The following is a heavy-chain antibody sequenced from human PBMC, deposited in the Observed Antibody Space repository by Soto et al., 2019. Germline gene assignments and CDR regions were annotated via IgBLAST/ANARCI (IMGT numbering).Heavy chain of an antibody. CDR1: GFTFSSYA. Sequence: GGSLRLSCAASGFTFSSYAMSWVRQAPGKGLEWVSAISGSGGSSYYADSVKGRFTISRDNSKNTLYLQMNSLRAEDTAVYYCAKAIGYCSGGNCPTRFDYWGQGTLVTVSS. J-gene: IGHJ4*02. V-gene: IGHV3-23*01. D-gene: IGHD2-15*01. CDR2: ISGSGGSS. CDR3: AKAIGYCSGGNCPTRFDY.